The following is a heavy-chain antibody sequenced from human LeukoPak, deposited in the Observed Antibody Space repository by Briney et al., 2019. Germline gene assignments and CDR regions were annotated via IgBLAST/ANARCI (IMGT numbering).Heavy chain of an antibody. D-gene: IGHD7-27*01. CDR1: GYTFTIYD. J-gene: IGHJ4*02. Sequence: GASVKVSCKASGYTFTIYDIYWVRQAPGQGLEWMGWMNPNSGNTSYAQKFQGRVTITRNTSISTGYMELSRLRSEDTALYYCARQGPTGDDYWGQGTLVTVSS. CDR3: ARQGPTGDDY. CDR2: MNPNSGNT. V-gene: IGHV1-8*03.